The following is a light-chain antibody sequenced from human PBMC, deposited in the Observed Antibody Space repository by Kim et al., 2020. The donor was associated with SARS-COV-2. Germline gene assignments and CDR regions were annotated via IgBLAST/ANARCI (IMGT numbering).Light chain of an antibody. V-gene: IGLV2-14*03. CDR2: DVR. Sequence: QSALTQPASVSGSPGQSITISCTGTSSDVGGYNYVSWYQHHPGKAPKLIIYDVRKRPSGVSDRFSGSKSGNAASLTISGLQPDDEADYYCSSYASTPFGLFGTGTKVTVL. CDR1: SSDVGGYNY. J-gene: IGLJ1*01. CDR3: SSYASTPFGL.